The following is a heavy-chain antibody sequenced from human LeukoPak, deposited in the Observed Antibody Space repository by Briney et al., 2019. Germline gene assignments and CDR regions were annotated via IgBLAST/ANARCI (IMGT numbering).Heavy chain of an antibody. Sequence: GRSLRLSCAASGFTFSSYAMHWVRQAPGKGLEWVAVISYDGSNKYYADSAKGRFTISRDNSKNTLYLQMNSLRAEDTAVYYCARGPLGRYCSGGSCYPGGYWGQGTLVTVSS. J-gene: IGHJ4*02. D-gene: IGHD2-15*01. V-gene: IGHV3-30-3*01. CDR1: GFTFSSYA. CDR3: ARGPLGRYCSGGSCYPGGY. CDR2: ISYDGSNK.